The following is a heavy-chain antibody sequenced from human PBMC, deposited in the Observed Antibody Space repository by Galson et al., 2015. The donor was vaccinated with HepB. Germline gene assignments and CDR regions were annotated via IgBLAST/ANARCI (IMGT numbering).Heavy chain of an antibody. V-gene: IGHV3-23*01. J-gene: IGHJ3*02. CDR3: ARDPANDGYNYVDAFDI. CDR1: GFTFDSYD. D-gene: IGHD5-24*01. CDR2: ISASGGTT. Sequence: SLRLSCAASGFTFDSYDMSWVRQAPGKGLEWVSAISASGGTTYNADAVKGRFTVSRDNVKNTLYLQMNSLRVEDTAVYYCARDPANDGYNYVDAFDIWGQGTMVTVSS.